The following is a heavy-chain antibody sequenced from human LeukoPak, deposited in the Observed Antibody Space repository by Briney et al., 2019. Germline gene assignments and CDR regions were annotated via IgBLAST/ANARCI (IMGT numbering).Heavy chain of an antibody. CDR1: GGTFSSYA. CDR2: IIPIFGTA. V-gene: IGHV1-69*13. D-gene: IGHD2-2*01. Sequence: GASVKVSCKASGGTFSSYAISWVRQAPAQGLEWMGGIIPIFGTANYAQKFQGRVTITADESTSTAYMELSSLRSEDTAVYYCARISRSTRAPASYYYYGMDVWGQGTTVTVSS. CDR3: ARISRSTRAPASYYYYGMDV. J-gene: IGHJ6*02.